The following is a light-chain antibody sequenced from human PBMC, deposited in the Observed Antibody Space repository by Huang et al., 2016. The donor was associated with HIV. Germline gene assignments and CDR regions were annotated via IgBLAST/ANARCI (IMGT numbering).Light chain of an antibody. CDR1: QSVFSH. V-gene: IGKV3-11*01. CDR2: DAS. Sequence: EIVLTQSPATRSFSPGESAILSCRTSQSVFSHLAWYQQRPGQAPRLLIYDASNRATGVSARFSGSGSGTDFALTIRSLEPDDFAVYYCQQRSAWPRTFGQGTRLEI. CDR3: QQRSAWPRT. J-gene: IGKJ2*01.